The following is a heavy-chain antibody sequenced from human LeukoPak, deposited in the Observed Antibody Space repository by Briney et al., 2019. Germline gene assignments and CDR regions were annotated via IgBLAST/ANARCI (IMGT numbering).Heavy chain of an antibody. D-gene: IGHD3-10*01. Sequence: ASVKVSCKASGYTFTSQYVHWVRQAPGRGLEWMGIINPSGGSTRYAQKFQGRVTMTRDTSTSTVYMELKRLRSEDTAVYYCASWFGENGALDIWGQGTMVTVSS. V-gene: IGHV1-46*01. CDR1: GYTFTSQY. CDR2: INPSGGST. J-gene: IGHJ3*02. CDR3: ASWFGENGALDI.